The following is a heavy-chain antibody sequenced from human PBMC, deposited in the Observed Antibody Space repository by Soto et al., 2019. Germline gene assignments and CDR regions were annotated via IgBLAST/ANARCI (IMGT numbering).Heavy chain of an antibody. V-gene: IGHV3-30*18. CDR1: GFTSSSYG. CDR2: ISYDGSNK. Sequence: GGSLRLSCAASGFTSSSYGMHWVRQAPGKGLEWVAVISYDGSNKYYADSVKGRFTISRDNSKNTLYLQMNSLRAEDTAVYYCAKDSYRGDVVLTPAPYGYDYWGRGTLVTVSS. CDR3: AKDSYRGDVVLTPAPYGYDY. J-gene: IGHJ4*02. D-gene: IGHD3-16*02.